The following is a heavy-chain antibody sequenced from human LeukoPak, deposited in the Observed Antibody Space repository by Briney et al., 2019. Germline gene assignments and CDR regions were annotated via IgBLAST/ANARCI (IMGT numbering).Heavy chain of an antibody. CDR3: ARGFAWLDN. CDR2: VNEDGSEK. Sequence: GGSLRLSCEVSGFTFRTYWMTWVRQAPGKGLKWVASVNEDGSEKYLVDSVKGRFTISRDNAKSPLFLQLHSLGAEDTAVYYCARGFAWLDNWGQGTRVTVFS. D-gene: IGHD3-16*01. J-gene: IGHJ5*02. CDR1: GFTFRTYW. V-gene: IGHV3-7*05.